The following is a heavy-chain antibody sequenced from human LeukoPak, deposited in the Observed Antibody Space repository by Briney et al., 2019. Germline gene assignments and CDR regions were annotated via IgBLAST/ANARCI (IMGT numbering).Heavy chain of an antibody. V-gene: IGHV3-23*01. D-gene: IGHD2-2*01. CDR1: GLTFSDYS. CDR2: ISAGGGST. Sequence: GGSLRLSCAVSGLTFSDYSMTWVRQAPGKGLFWVSGISAGGGSTYYADSVKGRFTISRDNSRNTLYLQMNSLSAEDTAVYYCARLFKVVPAAIHTWGQGTLVTVSS. J-gene: IGHJ5*02. CDR3: ARLFKVVPAAIHT.